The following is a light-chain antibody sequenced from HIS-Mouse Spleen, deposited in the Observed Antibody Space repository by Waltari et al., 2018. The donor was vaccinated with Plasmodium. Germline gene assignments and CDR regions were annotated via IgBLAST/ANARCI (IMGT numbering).Light chain of an antibody. CDR1: QSISSW. CDR2: KAS. V-gene: IGKV1-5*03. J-gene: IGKJ2*01. CDR3: QQYNSYYT. Sequence: DIQMTPSPFTLSAYVGDSVTITFRASQSISSWLAWYQQKPGKAPKLLIYKASSLESGVPSRFSGSGAGTEFTLTISSLQPDDFATYYCQQYNSYYTFGQGTKLEIK.